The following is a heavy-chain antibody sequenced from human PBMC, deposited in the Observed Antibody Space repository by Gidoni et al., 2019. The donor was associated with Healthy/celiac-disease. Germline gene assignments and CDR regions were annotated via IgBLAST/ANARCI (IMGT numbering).Heavy chain of an antibody. D-gene: IGHD6-13*01. CDR3: ARDSQKQPGAFDI. Sequence: EVQLVESGGGLVRLGGSLSLSCAASGSPFSSYSVNWVRQAPGKGLEWVSSITSSSSYIYYADSVKGRFTISRDNAKNSLYLQMNSLRAEDTAVYFCARDSQKQPGAFDIWGQGTMVTVSS. CDR2: ITSSSSYI. V-gene: IGHV3-21*01. CDR1: GSPFSSYS. J-gene: IGHJ3*02.